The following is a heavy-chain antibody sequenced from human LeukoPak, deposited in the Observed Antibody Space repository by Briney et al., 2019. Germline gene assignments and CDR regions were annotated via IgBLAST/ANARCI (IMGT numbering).Heavy chain of an antibody. J-gene: IGHJ4*02. V-gene: IGHV4-39*02. Sequence: SETLSLTCTVSGRSLSSSSFYWGWIRQPPGKGLEWIGSIYYSGSTYYNPSLKSRVTISVDTSKNQFALKLISVTAADSAVYYCARENWAFDYWGQGTLVTVSS. CDR2: IYYSGST. CDR3: ARENWAFDY. CDR1: GRSLSSSSFY. D-gene: IGHD7-27*01.